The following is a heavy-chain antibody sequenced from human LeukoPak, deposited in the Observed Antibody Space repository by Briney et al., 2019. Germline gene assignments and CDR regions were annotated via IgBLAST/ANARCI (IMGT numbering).Heavy chain of an antibody. CDR2: INPNSGGT. V-gene: IGHV1-2*02. CDR3: VRNIWFGEFTASTCFAP. Sequence: ASVKVSCKASGYTFTGYYLHWVRQAPGQGLEWMGWINPNSGGTNYAQKFQGRVTMTRDTSFSTAYMELSRLRSDDSAVYYCVRNIWFGEFTASTCFAPWGQGNPVTVSP. D-gene: IGHD3-10*01. CDR1: GYTFTGYY. J-gene: IGHJ5*02.